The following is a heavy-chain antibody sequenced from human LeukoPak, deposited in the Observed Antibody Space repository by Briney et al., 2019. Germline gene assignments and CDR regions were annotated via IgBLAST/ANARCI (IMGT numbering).Heavy chain of an antibody. CDR3: ARDGGDDGDYRFDY. Sequence: GGSLRLSCAASGFTFSSYSMNWVRQAPGKGLEWVSYISSSSSTIYYADSVKGRFTISRDNSKNTLYLQMNSLRAEDTAVYYCARDGGDDGDYRFDYWGQGTLVTVSS. CDR2: ISSSSSTI. CDR1: GFTFSSYS. D-gene: IGHD4-17*01. J-gene: IGHJ4*02. V-gene: IGHV3-48*01.